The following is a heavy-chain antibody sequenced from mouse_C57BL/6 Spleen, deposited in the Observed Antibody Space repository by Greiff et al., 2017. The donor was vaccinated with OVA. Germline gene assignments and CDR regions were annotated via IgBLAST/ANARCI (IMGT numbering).Heavy chain of an antibody. J-gene: IGHJ4*01. CDR2: ISYDGSN. V-gene: IGHV3-6*01. CDR3: ARGYLPYAMDY. CDR1: GYSITSGYY. Sequence: EVKLEESGPGLVKPSQSLSLTCSVTGYSITSGYYWNWIRQFPGNKLEWMGYISYDGSNNYNPSLKNRISITRDTSKNQFFLKLNSVTTEDTATYYCARGYLPYAMDYWGQGTSVTVSS. D-gene: IGHD2-1*01.